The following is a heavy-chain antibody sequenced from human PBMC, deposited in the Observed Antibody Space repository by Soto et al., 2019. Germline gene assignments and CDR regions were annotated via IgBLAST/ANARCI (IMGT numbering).Heavy chain of an antibody. V-gene: IGHV3-48*01. J-gene: IGHJ4*02. CDR1: GFTFITYS. Sequence: EVQLVESGGGLVQPGGSLRLSCAASGFTFITYSMNWVRQAPGKGLEWVSYISSSSSTIYYADSVKGRFTISRDNADSSLYLQMNSLRAEDTAIHYCARDLYGDYVSDYWGQGTLVTVSS. CDR2: ISSSSSTI. D-gene: IGHD4-17*01. CDR3: ARDLYGDYVSDY.